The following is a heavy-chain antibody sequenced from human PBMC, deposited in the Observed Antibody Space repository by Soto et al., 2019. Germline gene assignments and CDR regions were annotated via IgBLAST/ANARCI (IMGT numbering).Heavy chain of an antibody. J-gene: IGHJ4*02. CDR2: IYWDDDK. D-gene: IGHD4-17*01. CDR1: GFSLSSYGMG. V-gene: IGHV2-5*02. CDR3: AHAGDYDLLTFDH. Sequence: QITLKESGPTLVRPAQTLTLTCGFSGFSLSSYGMGVAWIRQPPGKALEWLALIYWDDDKRYSPSLKDRLATTEDTSSNQVVLTITNMDPGDTATYFCAHAGDYDLLTFDHWGPGTLVTVSS.